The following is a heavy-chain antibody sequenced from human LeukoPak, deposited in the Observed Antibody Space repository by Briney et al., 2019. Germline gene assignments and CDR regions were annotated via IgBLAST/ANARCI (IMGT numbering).Heavy chain of an antibody. CDR1: GFSLSTSGMC. J-gene: IGHJ6*03. V-gene: IGHV2-70*17. CDR2: IDWDDDK. Sequence: SGPTLVNPTQTLTLTCTFSGFSLSTSGMCVSWIRQPPGKALEWLARIDWDDDKFYSTSLKTRLTISKDTSKNQVVLTMTNMDPVDTATYYYARMRLSYYYYYMDVWGKGTTVTVSS. CDR3: ARMRLSYYYYYMDV.